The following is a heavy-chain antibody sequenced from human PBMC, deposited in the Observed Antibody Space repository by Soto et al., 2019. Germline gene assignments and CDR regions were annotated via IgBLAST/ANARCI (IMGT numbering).Heavy chain of an antibody. J-gene: IGHJ6*02. CDR1: GGSVSSGSYY. D-gene: IGHD5-12*01. CDR3: ARRVGYSREHYYGMDV. V-gene: IGHV4-61*01. Sequence: QVQLQESGPGLVKPSETLSLTCTVSGGSVSSGSYYWSWIRQPPGKGLEWIGYIYYSGSTNYNPSLKSRVTISVDTSKNQFSLKLSSVTAADTAVYYCARRVGYSREHYYGMDVWGQGTTVTVSS. CDR2: IYYSGST.